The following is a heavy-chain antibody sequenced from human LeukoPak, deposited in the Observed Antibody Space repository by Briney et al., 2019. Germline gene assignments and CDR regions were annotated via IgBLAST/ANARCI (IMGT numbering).Heavy chain of an antibody. CDR1: GASISSSAFS. Sequence: SETLSLTCTVSGASISSSAFSWGWIRQPPGKGLEWIGTFYYSGSTYNNPSLMSRVTISLDTSKNQLSLKLSSVTAADTAVYYCARGHSYHFWSGSSPSGMDVWGKGTAVTVSS. V-gene: IGHV4-39*07. CDR3: ARGHSYHFWSGSSPSGMDV. D-gene: IGHD3-3*01. J-gene: IGHJ6*04. CDR2: FYYSGST.